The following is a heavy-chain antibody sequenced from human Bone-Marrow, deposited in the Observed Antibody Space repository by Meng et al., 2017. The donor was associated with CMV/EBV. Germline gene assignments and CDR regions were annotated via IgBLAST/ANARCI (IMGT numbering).Heavy chain of an antibody. CDR3: TAHDYSNYAGYY. D-gene: IGHD4-11*01. CDR1: GFTFSNAW. V-gene: IGHV3-15*01. CDR2: IKSKTDGGTT. Sequence: GGSLRLSCAASGFTFSNAWMSWVRQAPGKGLEWVGRIKSKTDGGTTDYAAPVKGRFTISRDDSKNTLYLQMNSLKTEDTAVYYCTAHDYSNYAGYYWGQGTRVTVSS. J-gene: IGHJ4*02.